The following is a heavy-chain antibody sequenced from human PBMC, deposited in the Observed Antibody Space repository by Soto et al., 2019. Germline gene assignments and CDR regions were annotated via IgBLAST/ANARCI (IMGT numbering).Heavy chain of an antibody. Sequence: GASVKVSCKASGFRFTSSSVQWVRQARGQRLEWMGGIIPIFGTANYAQKFQGRVTITADKSTSTAYMELSSLRSEDTAVYYCAREDYGGNSALDYWGQGTLVTVSS. D-gene: IGHD4-17*01. J-gene: IGHJ4*02. CDR3: AREDYGGNSALDY. V-gene: IGHV1-69*06. CDR2: IIPIFGTA. CDR1: GFRFTSSS.